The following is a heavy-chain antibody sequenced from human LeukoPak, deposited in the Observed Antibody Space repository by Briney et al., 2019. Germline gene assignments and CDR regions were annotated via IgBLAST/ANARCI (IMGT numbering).Heavy chain of an antibody. Sequence: AASVKVSCKASGYTFTGYYMHWVRQAPGQGLEWMGWINPSSGGTNYAQKFQGRVTMTRDTSISTAYMELSRLRSDDTAVYYCARRVVVAATPWFDPWGQGTLVTVSS. J-gene: IGHJ5*02. V-gene: IGHV1-2*02. CDR3: ARRVVVAATPWFDP. D-gene: IGHD2-15*01. CDR1: GYTFTGYY. CDR2: INPSSGGT.